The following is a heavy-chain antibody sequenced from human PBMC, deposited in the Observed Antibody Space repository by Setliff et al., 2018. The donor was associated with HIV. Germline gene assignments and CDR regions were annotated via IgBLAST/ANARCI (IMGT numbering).Heavy chain of an antibody. Sequence: SETLSLTCTVSGGSISSYYWSWIRQPPGKGLEWIGYIYTSGSTNYNPPLKSRVTISVGTSKIQFSLKLSSVTAADTAVYYCARGLSFYDPGGFDYWGQGTLVTVSS. D-gene: IGHD3-22*01. CDR3: ARGLSFYDPGGFDY. J-gene: IGHJ4*02. CDR2: IYTSGST. V-gene: IGHV4-4*09. CDR1: GGSISSYY.